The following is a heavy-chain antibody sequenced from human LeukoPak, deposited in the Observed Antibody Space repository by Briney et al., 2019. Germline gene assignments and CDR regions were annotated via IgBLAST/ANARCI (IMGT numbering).Heavy chain of an antibody. CDR3: ARHIVVVPAAHVPLNFDY. D-gene: IGHD2-2*01. J-gene: IGHJ4*02. CDR1: GGSISSSSYY. Sequence: SETLSLTCTVSGGSISSSSYYWGWIRQPPGKGLEWIGNIYYSGSTYYNPSLKSRVTISVDTSKNQFSLKLSSVTAADTAVYYCARHIVVVPAAHVPLNFDYWGQGTLVTVSS. CDR2: IYYSGST. V-gene: IGHV4-39*01.